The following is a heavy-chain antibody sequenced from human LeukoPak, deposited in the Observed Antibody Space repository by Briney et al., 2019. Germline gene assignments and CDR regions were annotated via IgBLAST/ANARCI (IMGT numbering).Heavy chain of an antibody. J-gene: IGHJ4*02. V-gene: IGHV1-2*02. CDR3: AREPPYTGHCDITTCDVSRFDL. CDR1: RNIFTGYF. CDR2: INPKNGGT. Sequence: ASVKVSCKASRNIFTGYFIHWVRQAPGQGLEWMGWINPKNGGTNPAEKFQGRVTMTRDTSLSTAFMELTGLTSDDTAVYFCAREPPYTGHCDITTCDVSRFDLWGQGTLVTVSS. D-gene: IGHD2-2*01.